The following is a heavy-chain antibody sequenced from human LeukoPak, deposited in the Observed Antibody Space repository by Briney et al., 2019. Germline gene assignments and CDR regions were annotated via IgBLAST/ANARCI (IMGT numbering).Heavy chain of an antibody. D-gene: IGHD5-12*01. CDR3: AREYRSGRGYDSGLASDP. V-gene: IGHV4-34*01. CDR1: GGSFSGYY. CDR2: INHSGST. Sequence: SETLSLTCAVYGGSFSGYYWSWIRQPPGKGLEWIGEINHSGSTNYNPSLKSRVTISVDTSKNQFSLKLSSVTAADTAVYYCAREYRSGRGYDSGLASDPWGQGTLVTVSS. J-gene: IGHJ5*02.